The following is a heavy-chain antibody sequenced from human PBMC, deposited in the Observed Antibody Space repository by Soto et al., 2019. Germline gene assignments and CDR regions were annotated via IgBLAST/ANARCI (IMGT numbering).Heavy chain of an antibody. D-gene: IGHD1-26*01. J-gene: IGHJ4*02. Sequence: SETLSLTCAVSGYSISSSNWWGWIRQPPGKGLEWIGYIYYSGTTYYNPSLKSRVTMSVDTSKNQFSLKLSSVTAADTAVYYSARHRFIVGVTFDYWGQGTLVTVSS. V-gene: IGHV4-28*01. CDR2: IYYSGTT. CDR3: ARHRFIVGVTFDY. CDR1: GYSISSSNW.